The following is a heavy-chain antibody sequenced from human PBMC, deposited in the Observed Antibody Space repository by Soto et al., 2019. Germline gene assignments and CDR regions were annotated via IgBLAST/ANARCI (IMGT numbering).Heavy chain of an antibody. CDR1: GVAIRSYF. CDR2: TYCTADT. Sequence: SDTLSLTCPVSGVAIRSYFWSWIRQHPGKGLEWIGSTYCTADTKYNPSLESRATISADPSKKQFSLRLGPVTAADTAVYYCARVISSRDEWFDYWGQGALVTVSS. V-gene: IGHV4-59*12. D-gene: IGHD3-3*01. CDR3: ARVISSRDEWFDY. J-gene: IGHJ4*02.